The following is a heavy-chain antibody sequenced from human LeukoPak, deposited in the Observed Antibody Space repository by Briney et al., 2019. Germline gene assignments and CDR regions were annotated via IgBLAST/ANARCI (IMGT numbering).Heavy chain of an antibody. CDR1: GFMFDDHG. D-gene: IGHD2-15*01. Sequence: PGGSLRLSCAASGFMFDDHGMSWVRQAPGKGLEWVAGINWNGGTTAYAHSVKGRFIISRDNANNTLHLQMNSVRAEDTALYYCARSLEEYYSGVSCPIGDVWGKGTTVIVSS. CDR2: INWNGGTT. V-gene: IGHV3-20*04. CDR3: ARSLEEYYSGVSCPIGDV. J-gene: IGHJ6*04.